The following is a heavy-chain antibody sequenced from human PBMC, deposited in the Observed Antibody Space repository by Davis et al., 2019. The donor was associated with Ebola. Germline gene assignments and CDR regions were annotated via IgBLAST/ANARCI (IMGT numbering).Heavy chain of an antibody. CDR2: ISYDGSNK. V-gene: IGHV3-30*18. CDR3: AKEGPYYDSSGYYQRYYGMDL. CDR1: GFTSSSYR. D-gene: IGHD3-22*01. Sequence: PGGFLRLSCAASGFTSSSYRMHCVRQAPGVGLEWVAVISYDGSNKYYADSVKGRFTISRDNSKNTLYLQMNSLRAEDTDVYYCAKEGPYYDSSGYYQRYYGMDLWGQGTTVTVSS. J-gene: IGHJ6*02.